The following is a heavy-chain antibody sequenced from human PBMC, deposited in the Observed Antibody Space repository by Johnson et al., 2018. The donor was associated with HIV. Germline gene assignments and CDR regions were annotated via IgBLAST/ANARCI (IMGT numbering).Heavy chain of an antibody. J-gene: IGHJ3*02. Sequence: QVQLVESGGGVVQPGRSLRLSCAASGFIFNNYGMHWVRQAPGKGLEWVAVISFDGSNKYYADSVKGRFTISRDNSESTLYLQMNNVRAEDTAVYYCAKVWTTVVTYDAFDIWGQGTMVTVFS. D-gene: IGHD4-23*01. CDR2: ISFDGSNK. CDR1: GFIFNNYG. V-gene: IGHV3-30*18. CDR3: AKVWTTVVTYDAFDI.